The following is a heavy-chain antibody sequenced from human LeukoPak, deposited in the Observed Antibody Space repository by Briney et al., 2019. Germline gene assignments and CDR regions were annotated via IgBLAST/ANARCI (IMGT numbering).Heavy chain of an antibody. J-gene: IGHJ1*01. D-gene: IGHD6-13*01. CDR1: GFTFSNAW. CDR2: IKSKTDGGTT. CDR3: TTRPRGDSSSWYDRKEYFQH. V-gene: IGHV3-15*01. Sequence: GGSLRLSCAASGFTFSNAWMSWVRQAPGKGLEWVGRIKSKTDGGTTDYAAPVKGRFTISRDDSKNTLYLQMNSLKTEDTAVYYCTTRPRGDSSSWYDRKEYFQHWGQGTLVTVSS.